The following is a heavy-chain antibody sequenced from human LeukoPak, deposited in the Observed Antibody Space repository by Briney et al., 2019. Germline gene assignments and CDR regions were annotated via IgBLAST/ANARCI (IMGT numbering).Heavy chain of an antibody. CDR2: INSDGSST. D-gene: IGHD4-17*01. CDR3: ARAVTKSFDY. Sequence: GGSLRLSCAASGFAFSSYWMHWVRHAPGKGLVWVSRINSDGSSTSYADSVKGRFTISRDNAKDTLYLQMNSLRAEDTAVYYCARAVTKSFDYWGQGTLVTVSS. V-gene: IGHV3-74*01. J-gene: IGHJ4*02. CDR1: GFAFSSYW.